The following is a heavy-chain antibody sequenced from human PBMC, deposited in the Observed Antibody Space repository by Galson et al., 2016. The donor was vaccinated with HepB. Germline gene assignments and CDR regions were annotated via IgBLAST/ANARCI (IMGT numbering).Heavy chain of an antibody. Sequence: SLRLSCAASGFTFSSSWIHWVRQPPGKGPVWVSRINHDGTNTAYADSVKGRFTISRDNDKNTLYLQKNSLRSEDTASYSCVRLCYGDYEGRDFWGQGTQVTVSA. V-gene: IGHV3-74*01. D-gene: IGHD4-17*01. J-gene: IGHJ4*02. CDR2: INHDGTNT. CDR1: GFTFSSSW. CDR3: VRLCYGDYEGRDF.